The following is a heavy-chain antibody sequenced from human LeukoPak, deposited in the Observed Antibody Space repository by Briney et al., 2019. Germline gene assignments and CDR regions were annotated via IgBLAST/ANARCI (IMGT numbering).Heavy chain of an antibody. CDR1: GGSISTNNYY. Sequence: PSETLSLTCTVSGGSISTNNYYWGWIRQPPGKGLEWIGSIYYRGSTYYNPSLKSRVTISVGTSKNQFSLKLSSVTAADTAVYYCASLRERSYYARGFDYWGQGTLVTVSS. CDR2: IYYRGST. D-gene: IGHD1-26*01. CDR3: ASLRERSYYARGFDY. V-gene: IGHV4-39*01. J-gene: IGHJ4*02.